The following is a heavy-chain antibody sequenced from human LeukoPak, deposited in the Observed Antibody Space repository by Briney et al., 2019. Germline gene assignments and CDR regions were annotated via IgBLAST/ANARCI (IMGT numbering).Heavy chain of an antibody. D-gene: IGHD3-22*01. CDR2: ISGSGGST. J-gene: IGHJ4*02. CDR3: AKDSVSGSGYYYFDY. Sequence: PGGSLRLPCAASGFTFSSYAMSWVRQAPGKGLEWVSAISGSGGSTYYADSVKGRFTISRDNSKNTLYLQMNSLRAEDTAVYYCAKDSVSGSGYYYFDYWGQGTLVTVSS. CDR1: GFTFSSYA. V-gene: IGHV3-23*01.